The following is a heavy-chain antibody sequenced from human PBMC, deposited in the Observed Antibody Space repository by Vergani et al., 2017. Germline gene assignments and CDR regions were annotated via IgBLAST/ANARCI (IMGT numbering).Heavy chain of an antibody. V-gene: IGHV4-4*07. CDR3: AGEYSSSVGFLAY. CDR2: IYTSEST. CDR1: GGSISPYY. J-gene: IGHJ4*02. D-gene: IGHD6-6*01. Sequence: QVQLQESGPGLVKPSETLSLTCIVSGGSISPYYWSWFRQPAGKGLEWIGRIYTSESTNYNPSLKSRVTMSVDTSKNQFSLKLSSVTAADTAVYDCAGEYSSSVGFLAYWGQGTLVTVSS.